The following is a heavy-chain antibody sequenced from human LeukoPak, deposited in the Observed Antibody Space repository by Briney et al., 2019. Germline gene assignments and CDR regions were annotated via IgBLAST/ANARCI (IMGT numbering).Heavy chain of an antibody. J-gene: IGHJ4*02. V-gene: IGHV4-39*01. CDR2: IYYSGST. Sequence: SETLSLICTVSGGSISSSRDYWGWIRQPPGKGLEWIGSIYYSGSTYYNPSLKSRVTISVDTSKSQFSLKLSSVTAADTAVYYCARHVEIAVAGPIDYWGQGTLGTVSS. CDR1: GGSISSSRDY. D-gene: IGHD6-19*01. CDR3: ARHVEIAVAGPIDY.